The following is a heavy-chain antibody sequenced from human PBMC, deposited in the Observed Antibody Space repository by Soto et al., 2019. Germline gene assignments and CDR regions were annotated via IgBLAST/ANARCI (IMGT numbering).Heavy chain of an antibody. CDR2: IKQDGSEK. J-gene: IGHJ4*02. CDR3: ARVSCDSSGYPSSYFDY. D-gene: IGHD3-22*01. CDR1: GFTFSSFW. Sequence: GGSPILSSASSGFTFSSFWMILVRPAPGKGLEWVANIKQDGSEKYYVDSVKGRFTISRDNAKNSLYLQMNSLRAEDTAVYYCARVSCDSSGYPSSYFDYWGQGTLVTGSS. V-gene: IGHV3-7*01.